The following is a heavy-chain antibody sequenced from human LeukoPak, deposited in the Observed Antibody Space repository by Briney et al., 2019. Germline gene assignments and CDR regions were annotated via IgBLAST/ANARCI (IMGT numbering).Heavy chain of an antibody. CDR3: AKPPGYSSGWYNY. CDR1: GFTSSSYA. V-gene: IGHV3-23*01. Sequence: GGSLRLSCAASGFTSSSYAMSWVRQAPGKGLEWVSGISGSGDSTGYADSVKGRFTISRDNSKNTLYLQMNSLRAEDTAVYYCAKPPGYSSGWYNYWGQGTLVTVSS. J-gene: IGHJ4*02. D-gene: IGHD6-19*01. CDR2: ISGSGDST.